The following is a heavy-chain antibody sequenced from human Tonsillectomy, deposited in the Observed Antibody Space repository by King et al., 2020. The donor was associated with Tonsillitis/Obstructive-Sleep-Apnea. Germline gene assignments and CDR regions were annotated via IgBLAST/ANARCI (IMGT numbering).Heavy chain of an antibody. Sequence: VQLVESGGGVVQPGRSLRLSCAASGFTFSNYAMHWVRQAPGKGLEWVAVISNEGNDKYYADSVKGRFTISRDNSKNTLYLQMNSLRGEDTAVYYCASDVGFLEVFFDYWGQGTLVTVSS. CDR2: ISNEGNDK. CDR1: GFTFSNYA. V-gene: IGHV3-30*04. J-gene: IGHJ4*02. D-gene: IGHD3-3*01. CDR3: ASDVGFLEVFFDY.